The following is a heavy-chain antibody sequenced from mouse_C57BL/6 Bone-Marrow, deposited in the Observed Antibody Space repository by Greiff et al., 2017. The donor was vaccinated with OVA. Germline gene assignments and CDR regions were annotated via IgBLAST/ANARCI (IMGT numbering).Heavy chain of an antibody. CDR3: ARAVLRYQGWFAY. V-gene: IGHV1-78*01. CDR1: GYTFTDHT. D-gene: IGHD1-1*01. Sequence: VHLVESDAELVKPGASVKISCKVSGYTFTDHTIHWMKQRPEQGLEWIGYIYPRDGSTKYNEKFKGKATLTADKSSSTAYMQLNSLTSEDSAVYFCARAVLRYQGWFAYWGQGTLVTVSA. CDR2: IYPRDGST. J-gene: IGHJ3*01.